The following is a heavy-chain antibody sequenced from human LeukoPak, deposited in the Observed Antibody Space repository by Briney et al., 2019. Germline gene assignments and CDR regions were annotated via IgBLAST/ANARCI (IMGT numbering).Heavy chain of an antibody. CDR1: GYSFTSYA. Sequence: ASVTVSCKASGYSFTSYAMNWVRQAPGQGLEWMGWINTNTGNPTYAQGFTGQFVFSLDTSVSTAYLQISSLKAEDTAVYYCARWGYDYGGNSMYYFDYWGQGTLVTVSS. CDR3: ARWGYDYGGNSMYYFDY. CDR2: INTNTGNP. V-gene: IGHV7-4-1*02. D-gene: IGHD4-23*01. J-gene: IGHJ4*02.